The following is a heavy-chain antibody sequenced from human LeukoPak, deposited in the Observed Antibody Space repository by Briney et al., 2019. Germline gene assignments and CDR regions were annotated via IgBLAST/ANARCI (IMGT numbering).Heavy chain of an antibody. CDR1: GFTFSSYG. J-gene: IGHJ4*02. CDR3: ARSRSSGWVYFEY. Sequence: PGGSLGLSCAASGFTFSSYGMHWVRKAPGKGLEWVAVIWSDGSNKYYADSVKGRFTTTRDNSKNTLYLQMDSLRAEDTAVYYCARSRSSGWVYFEYWGQGTLVTVSS. CDR2: IWSDGSNK. V-gene: IGHV3-33*01. D-gene: IGHD6-19*01.